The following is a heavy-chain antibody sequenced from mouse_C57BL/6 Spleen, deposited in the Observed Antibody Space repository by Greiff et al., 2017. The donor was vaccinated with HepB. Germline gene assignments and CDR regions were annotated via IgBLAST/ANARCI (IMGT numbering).Heavy chain of an antibody. CDR3: TGIYDGYYWFAY. V-gene: IGHV6-3*01. CDR1: GFTFSNYW. CDR2: IRLKSDNYAT. Sequence: EVKVVESGGGLVQPGGSMKLSCVASGFTFSNYWMNWVRQSPEKGLEWVAQIRLKSDNYATHYAESVKGRFTISRDDSKSSVYLQMNNLRAEDTGIYYCTGIYDGYYWFAYWGQGTLVTVSA. J-gene: IGHJ3*01. D-gene: IGHD2-3*01.